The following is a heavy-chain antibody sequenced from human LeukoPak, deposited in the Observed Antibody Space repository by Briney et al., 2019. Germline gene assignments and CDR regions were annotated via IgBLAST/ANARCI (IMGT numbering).Heavy chain of an antibody. J-gene: IGHJ4*02. D-gene: IGHD3-22*01. V-gene: IGHV1-69*06. Sequence: ASVKLSCTASGGAFSSYAISWVRQAPGQGLEWMGGIIPIFGTANYAQKFQGRVTITADKSTSTAYMELSSLRSEDTAVYYCARDLEGYDSSGYYYGRYFDYWGQGTLVTVSS. CDR1: GGAFSSYA. CDR3: ARDLEGYDSSGYYYGRYFDY. CDR2: IIPIFGTA.